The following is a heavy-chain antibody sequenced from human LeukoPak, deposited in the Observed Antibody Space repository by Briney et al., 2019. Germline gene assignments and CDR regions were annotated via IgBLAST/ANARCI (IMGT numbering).Heavy chain of an antibody. Sequence: PSETLSLTCTVSGGSISSYYWSWIRQPPGKGLEWIGYIYYSGSTNYNPSLKSRVSISVDTPKNQFSLKLGSVTAADTAVYYCARTTVTTGGFDYWGQGTLVTVSS. CDR3: ARTTVTTGGFDY. CDR2: IYYSGST. D-gene: IGHD4-17*01. V-gene: IGHV4-59*01. CDR1: GGSISSYY. J-gene: IGHJ4*02.